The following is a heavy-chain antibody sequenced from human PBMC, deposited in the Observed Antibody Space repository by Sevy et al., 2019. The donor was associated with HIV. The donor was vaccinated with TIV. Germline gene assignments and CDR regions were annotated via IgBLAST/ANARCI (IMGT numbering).Heavy chain of an antibody. Sequence: SETLSLTCAVYGGSFSGYYWSWIRQPPGKGLEWIGEINHSGSTNYNPSLKSRVTISVDTSKNQFSLKLTSLTAADTAVYYCARHCSSTTCSHAFDIWGQGTMVTVSS. CDR3: ARHCSSTTCSHAFDI. CDR2: INHSGST. D-gene: IGHD2-2*01. CDR1: GGSFSGYY. V-gene: IGHV4-34*01. J-gene: IGHJ3*02.